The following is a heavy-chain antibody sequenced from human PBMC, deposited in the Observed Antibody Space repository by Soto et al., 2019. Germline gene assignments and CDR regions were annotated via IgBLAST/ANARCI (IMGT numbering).Heavy chain of an antibody. CDR3: AKDPPESQQDYDSSGIHLGVFDY. Sequence: PGGSLKLSCAASGFTFDDFAMSWVRQSPGKGLEWVSAISGSGGSTYYADSVKGRFTISRDNSKNTLYLQMNSLRAEDTAVYYCAKDPPESQQDYDSSGIHLGVFDYWGQGTLVTVSS. D-gene: IGHD3-22*01. J-gene: IGHJ4*02. V-gene: IGHV3-23*01. CDR2: ISGSGGST. CDR1: GFTFDDFA.